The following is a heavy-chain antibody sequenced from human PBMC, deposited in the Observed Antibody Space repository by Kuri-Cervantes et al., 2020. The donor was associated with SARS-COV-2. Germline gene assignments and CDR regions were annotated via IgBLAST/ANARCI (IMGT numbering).Heavy chain of an antibody. V-gene: IGHV3-48*01. J-gene: IGHJ4*02. Sequence: GESLKISCAASGVTFSSYSMNWVRQAPGKGLEWVSYISSSSSTTYYADSVKGRFTISRDNSKNTLYLQMNSLRAEDTAVYYCASKTPRSSSWTRWGTRGSGGEGDYCGQGTLVTVSS. CDR1: GVTFSSYS. D-gene: IGHD6-13*01. CDR3: ASKTPRSSSWTRWGTRGSGGEGDY. CDR2: ISSSSSTT.